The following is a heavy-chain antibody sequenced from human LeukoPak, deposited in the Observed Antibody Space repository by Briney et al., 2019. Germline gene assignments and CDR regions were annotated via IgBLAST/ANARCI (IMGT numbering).Heavy chain of an antibody. J-gene: IGHJ4*02. Sequence: GGSLRLSCAASGFTFDDYAMHWVRQAPGKGLEWVSLISGDGGTTYSADSVKGRFTISRDNSKNFLYLQMNSLRTEDTALYYCARSLPDYFDYWSQGTLVTVSS. V-gene: IGHV3-43*02. CDR3: ARSLPDYFDY. CDR1: GFTFDDYA. CDR2: ISGDGGTT.